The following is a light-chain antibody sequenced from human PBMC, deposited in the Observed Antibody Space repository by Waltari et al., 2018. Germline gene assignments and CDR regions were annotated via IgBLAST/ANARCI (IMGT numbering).Light chain of an antibody. J-gene: IGKJ1*01. V-gene: IGKV1-5*03. CDR3: QQYNAYPWT. Sequence: DIKMTQSPSTLSASVGDRVTITCRASQSISSWLAWYQQKPGRAPNLLIVRASTLESGVPSRFSGSGSRTDFTLAISSLQPDVFATYYCQQYNAYPWTFGQGTKVEIK. CDR2: RAS. CDR1: QSISSW.